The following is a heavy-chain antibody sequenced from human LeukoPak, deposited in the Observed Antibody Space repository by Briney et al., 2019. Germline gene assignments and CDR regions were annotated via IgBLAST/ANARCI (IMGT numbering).Heavy chain of an antibody. J-gene: IGHJ4*02. V-gene: IGHV5-51*01. CDR1: GYSFTSYW. CDR2: IYPGDSDT. Sequence: GESLKISCQGSGYSFTSYWIGWVRQMPGKGLEWMGIIYPGDSDTRYSPSFQGQVTISVDKSISTAYLQWSSLKASDTAMYHCARRYSSSPVYYFDYWGQGTLVTVSS. CDR3: ARRYSSSPVYYFDY. D-gene: IGHD6-6*01.